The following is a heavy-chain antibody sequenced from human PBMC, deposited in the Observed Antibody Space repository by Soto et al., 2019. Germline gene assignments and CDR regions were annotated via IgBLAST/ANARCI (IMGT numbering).Heavy chain of an antibody. J-gene: IGHJ5*02. D-gene: IGHD6-13*01. CDR1: GFSLSTSGMC. CDR3: ARSRIAAAGSGGFDP. CDR2: IDWDDDK. Sequence: SGPTLVNPTQTLTLTCTFSGFSLSTSGMCVSWIRQPPGKALEWLARIDWDDDKYYSTSLKTRLTISKDTSKNQVVLTMTNMDPVDTATYYCARSRIAAAGSGGFDPWGQGTLVTVSS. V-gene: IGHV2-70*11.